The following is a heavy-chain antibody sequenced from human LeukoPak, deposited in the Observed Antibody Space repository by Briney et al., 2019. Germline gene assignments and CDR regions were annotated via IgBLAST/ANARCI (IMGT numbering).Heavy chain of an antibody. Sequence: GKSLRLSCAASGFTFSNYAMHWVRQAPGKGLEWVALILYDGGNKYYADSVKGRFTISRDNSKNTLYVQMTSLRAEDTAVYYCAREGITEYAPLALDYWGQGTLVTVSS. V-gene: IGHV3-30-3*01. CDR1: GFTFSNYA. J-gene: IGHJ4*02. CDR2: ILYDGGNK. D-gene: IGHD2/OR15-2a*01. CDR3: AREGITEYAPLALDY.